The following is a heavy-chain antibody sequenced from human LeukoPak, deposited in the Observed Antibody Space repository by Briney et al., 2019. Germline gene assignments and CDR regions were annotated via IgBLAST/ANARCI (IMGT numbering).Heavy chain of an antibody. CDR1: GYTVTNYY. D-gene: IGHD2-21*01. Sequence: ASVKVSCKASGYTVTNYYMHWVRQAPGQGLEWMGMINPSIGSRTYAQNFQGRVTVTSDTSTSTVYMEVSSLRSEDTAIYYCARSGMWFSTNDWGQGTLVTVSS. CDR2: INPSIGSR. J-gene: IGHJ4*02. V-gene: IGHV1-46*01. CDR3: ARSGMWFSTND.